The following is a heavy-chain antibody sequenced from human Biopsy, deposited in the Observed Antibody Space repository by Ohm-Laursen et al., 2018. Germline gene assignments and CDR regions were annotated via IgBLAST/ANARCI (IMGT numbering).Heavy chain of an antibody. J-gene: IGHJ4*02. D-gene: IGHD6-19*01. CDR3: ALQSVAQMKNFDY. CDR1: GFSFTGSY. V-gene: IGHV1-2*02. CDR2: ISPKSGGT. Sequence: ASVKVSCKASGFSFTGSYIHWVRQAPGQGLEWMGWISPKSGGTNYAQKFQGNITMTKNTSMRTAYMEMSRLRSDDTAAYYCALQSVAQMKNFDYWGQGTLVTVSS.